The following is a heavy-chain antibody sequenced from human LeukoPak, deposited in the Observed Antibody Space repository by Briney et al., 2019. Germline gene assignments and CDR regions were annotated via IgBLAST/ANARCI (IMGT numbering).Heavy chain of an antibody. CDR2: MYTNSGNT. J-gene: IGHJ5*02. CDR3: ARASITIFGVVMTYNWFDP. CDR1: GYTFTSYD. V-gene: IGHV1-8*01. D-gene: IGHD3-3*01. Sequence: ASVKVSCKASGYTFTSYDINWVRQATGQGLEWMGWMYTNSGNTGYAQKFQGRVTMTRNTSISTAYMELSSLRSEDTAVYYCARASITIFGVVMTYNWFDPWGQGTLVTVSS.